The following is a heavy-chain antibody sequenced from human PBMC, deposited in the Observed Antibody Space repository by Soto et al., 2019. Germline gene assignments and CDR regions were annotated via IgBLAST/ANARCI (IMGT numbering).Heavy chain of an antibody. J-gene: IGHJ4*02. Sequence: HVQLVQSGAEVKKPGASVTFSCKASGFTFTTNGFSWVRQAPGQGLEWMGWISNGETNYAQKLQGRVTMTTDTTTSTAYMELGGLRFDDTAVYYCARGSERYNWNDPWDYWGQGTLVTVSS. CDR1: GFTFTTNG. CDR2: ISNGET. D-gene: IGHD1-1*01. V-gene: IGHV1-18*01. CDR3: ARGSERYNWNDPWDY.